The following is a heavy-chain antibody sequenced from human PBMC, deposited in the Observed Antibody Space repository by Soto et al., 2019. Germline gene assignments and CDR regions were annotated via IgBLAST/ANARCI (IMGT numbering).Heavy chain of an antibody. CDR3: AIQDIVVVVAATRFFDY. Sequence: EVQLLESGGGLVQPGGSLRLSCAASGFTFSSYAMSWVRQAPGKGLEWVSAISGSGGSTYYADSVKGRFTISRDNTKNTLYLQMNSLRAEDTAVYYCAIQDIVVVVAATRFFDYWCQGSLVTVSS. D-gene: IGHD2-15*01. CDR2: ISGSGGST. CDR1: GFTFSSYA. J-gene: IGHJ4*02. V-gene: IGHV3-23*01.